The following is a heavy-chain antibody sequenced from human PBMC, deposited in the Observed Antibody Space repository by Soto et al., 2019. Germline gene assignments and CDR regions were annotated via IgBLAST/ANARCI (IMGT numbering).Heavy chain of an antibody. CDR2: IKEDGSKI. Sequence: EVQLVDSGGGLVQPGGSLRLSCAASGFTFSTYWMNWVRQAPGKGLEWVANIKEDGSKIYYVDSVKGRFTISRDNAKNSLYLQMNSLRVEDTAVYYCARGSSNTWPNCYFDLWGRGTLVTVSS. CDR1: GFTFSTYW. V-gene: IGHV3-7*03. D-gene: IGHD2-2*01. CDR3: ARGSSNTWPNCYFDL. J-gene: IGHJ2*01.